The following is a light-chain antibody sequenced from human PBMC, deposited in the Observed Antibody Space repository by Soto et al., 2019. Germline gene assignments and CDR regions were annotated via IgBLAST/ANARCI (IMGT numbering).Light chain of an antibody. Sequence: EIVMMQTPATLSVSPGERDTLSCTASHSVSSNLAWYQQQHDQAPRLLIYGSSTRATAIPARFSVSGSGTEFTLTLSSLQSEHFAFEDCQQYNNWTSYTFGQGTKLEIK. V-gene: IGKV3-15*01. CDR3: QQYNNWTSYT. CDR1: HSVSSN. J-gene: IGKJ2*01. CDR2: GSS.